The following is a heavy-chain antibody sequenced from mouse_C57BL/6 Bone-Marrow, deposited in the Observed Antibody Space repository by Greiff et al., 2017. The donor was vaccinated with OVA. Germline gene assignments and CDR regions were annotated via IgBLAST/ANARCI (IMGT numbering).Heavy chain of an antibody. D-gene: IGHD3-1*01. CDR2: IDPETGGT. V-gene: IGHV1-15*01. J-gene: IGHJ4*01. CDR3: TRRGAPYYAMDD. Sequence: QVQLQQSGAELVRPGASVTLSCKASGYTFTDYEMHWVKQTPVHGLEWIGAIDPETGGTAYNQKFKGKAILTADKSSSTAYMELRSLTSEDSAVDYCTRRGAPYYAMDDWGQGTSVTGSS. CDR1: GYTFTDYE.